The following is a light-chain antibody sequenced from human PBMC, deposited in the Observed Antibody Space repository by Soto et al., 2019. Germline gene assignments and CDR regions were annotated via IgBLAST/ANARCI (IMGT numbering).Light chain of an antibody. Sequence: EIVLTQSPGTLSLSPGERDTLSCRASQSVSSSYLAWYQQKPGQAPRLLIYGASSRATGIPDKFSGSGSGTDFTLTISRLEPEDFAVYYCQQYVSSLPFGGGTKVDIK. CDR3: QQYVSSLP. CDR1: QSVSSSY. J-gene: IGKJ4*02. CDR2: GAS. V-gene: IGKV3-20*01.